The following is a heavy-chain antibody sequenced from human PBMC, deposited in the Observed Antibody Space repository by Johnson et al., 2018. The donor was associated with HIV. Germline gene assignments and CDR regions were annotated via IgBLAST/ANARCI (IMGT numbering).Heavy chain of an antibody. J-gene: IGHJ3*02. CDR1: GFTFSSYG. V-gene: IGHV3-30*03. Sequence: QVQLVESGGGVVQPGRSLRLSCAASGFTFSSYGMHWVRQAPGKGLEWVAVISYDGSNKYYADSVKGRFTISRDNAKNSLYLQMNSLRAEDTAVYYCARGGIVATDAFEIWGQGTMVTVSS. D-gene: IGHD5-12*01. CDR3: ARGGIVATDAFEI. CDR2: ISYDGSNK.